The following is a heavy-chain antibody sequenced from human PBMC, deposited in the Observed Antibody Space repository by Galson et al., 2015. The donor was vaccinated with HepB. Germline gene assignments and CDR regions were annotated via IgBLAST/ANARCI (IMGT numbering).Heavy chain of an antibody. J-gene: IGHJ3*02. D-gene: IGHD2-2*01. CDR1: GYTFTSYG. CDR3: ARVSVVPAALNAFDI. V-gene: IGHV1-18*04. Sequence: SVKVSCKASGYTFTSYGISWVRQAPGQGLEWMGWISAYNGNTNYAQKLQGRVTMTTDTSTSTAYMELRSLRSDDTAVYYCARVSVVPAALNAFDIWGQGTMVTVSS. CDR2: ISAYNGNT.